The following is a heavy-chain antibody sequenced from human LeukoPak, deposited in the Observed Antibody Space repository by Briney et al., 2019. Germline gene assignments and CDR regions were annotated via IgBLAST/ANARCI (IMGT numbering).Heavy chain of an antibody. D-gene: IGHD3-10*01. Sequence: ASVKVSCKASGYTFTSYDINWVRQATGQGLEWMGWMNPNSGNTGYAQKFQGRVTMTRNTSISTAYMELSSLRSEDTAVYYCARGRGRAVRGVIFVYFDYWGQGTLVTVSS. CDR3: ARGRGRAVRGVIFVYFDY. J-gene: IGHJ4*02. CDR1: GYTFTSYD. V-gene: IGHV1-8*01. CDR2: MNPNSGNT.